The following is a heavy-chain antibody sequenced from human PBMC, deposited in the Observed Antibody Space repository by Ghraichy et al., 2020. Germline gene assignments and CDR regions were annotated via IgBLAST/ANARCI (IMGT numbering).Heavy chain of an antibody. J-gene: IGHJ4*02. CDR2: ISSSGDFR. V-gene: IGHV3-21*01. Sequence: GESLNISCAGSGFSFNDYIINWVRQAPGKGLEWVSSISSSGDFRYYAASVKGRFIISRDYAKNSVFLEMDSLRVEDTALYYCARVVGIGPAGPLDFWGQGNLVTVAS. CDR1: GFSFNDYI. CDR3: ARVVGIGPAGPLDF. D-gene: IGHD2-21*01.